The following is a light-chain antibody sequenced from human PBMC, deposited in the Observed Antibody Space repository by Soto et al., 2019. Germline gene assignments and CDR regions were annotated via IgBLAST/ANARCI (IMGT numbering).Light chain of an antibody. CDR3: QQYGSSPYI. J-gene: IGKJ2*01. CDR2: GAS. CDR1: QSVTSSD. V-gene: IGKV3-20*01. Sequence: DIVLTQSPGTLSLSPGERATLSCRSSQSVTSSDLAWYQQKPGQAPSLLIYGASSRATGIPDRFSGSGSGTEFTLTISRLEPEDLAVYYCQQYGSSPYIFGRGTKLEIK.